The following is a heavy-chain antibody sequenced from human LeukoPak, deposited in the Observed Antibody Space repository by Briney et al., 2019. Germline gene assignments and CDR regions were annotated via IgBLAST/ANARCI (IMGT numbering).Heavy chain of an antibody. CDR3: AKDRCSNGIGCYYYYMDL. V-gene: IGHV3-30*02. CDR2: IQYDGSNK. D-gene: IGHD2-8*01. J-gene: IGHJ6*03. Sequence: GGSLRLSCAASGFTFRTYAMHWVRQAPGKGLEWVAYIQYDGSNKQYADSVKGRFSISRDSSKNVLYLQMNSLRAEDTAVYYCAKDRCSNGIGCYYYYMDLWGKGTTVTISS. CDR1: GFTFRTYA.